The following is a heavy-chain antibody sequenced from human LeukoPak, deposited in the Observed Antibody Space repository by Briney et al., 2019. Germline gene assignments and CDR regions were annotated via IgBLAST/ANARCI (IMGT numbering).Heavy chain of an antibody. J-gene: IGHJ6*03. V-gene: IGHV1-46*01. Sequence: ASVKVSCKASGYTFTSSYMHWVRQAPGQGLEWMGIINPSGGSTSYAQKFQGRVTMTRDMSTSTVYMELSSLRSEDTAVYYCARGAYCSSTSCYNSYYYYYMDVWGKGTTVTVSS. CDR2: INPSGGST. CDR3: ARGAYCSSTSCYNSYYYYYMDV. CDR1: GYTFTSSY. D-gene: IGHD2-2*02.